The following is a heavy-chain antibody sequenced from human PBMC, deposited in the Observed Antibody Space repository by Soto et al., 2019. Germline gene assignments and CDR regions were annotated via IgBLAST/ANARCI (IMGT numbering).Heavy chain of an antibody. Sequence: EVQLVESGGGLVKPGGSLRLSCGGFGFIFTDAWMNWVRQAPGKGLEWVGHIKSKAVGGTTDYAAPVKGRFTISRDDSKNTLYLQMNNLKTEDTAVYYCTWDTSGYCYPRHWGQGTLVTVSS. CDR3: TWDTSGYCYPRH. CDR1: GFIFTDAW. J-gene: IGHJ4*02. CDR2: IKSKAVGGTT. D-gene: IGHD2-21*02. V-gene: IGHV3-15*07.